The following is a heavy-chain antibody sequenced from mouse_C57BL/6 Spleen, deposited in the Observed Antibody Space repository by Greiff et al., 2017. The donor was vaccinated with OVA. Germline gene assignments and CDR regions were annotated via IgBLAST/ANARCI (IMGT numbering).Heavy chain of an antibody. CDR1: GYTFTDYE. CDR3: TRSWGETWFAY. D-gene: IGHD4-1*01. Sequence: VQLQQSGAELVRPGASVTLSCKASGYTFTDYEMHWVKQTPVHGLEWIGAIDPETGGTAYNQKFKGKAILTADKSSSTAYMELRSLTSEDSAVYYCTRSWGETWFAYWGQGTLVTVSA. J-gene: IGHJ3*01. CDR2: IDPETGGT. V-gene: IGHV1-15*01.